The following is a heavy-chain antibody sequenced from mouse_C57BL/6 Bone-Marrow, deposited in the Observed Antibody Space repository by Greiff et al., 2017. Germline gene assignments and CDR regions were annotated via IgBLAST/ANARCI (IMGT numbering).Heavy chain of an antibody. V-gene: IGHV1-72*01. D-gene: IGHD1-1*01. CDR3: ASRDYYGSSYLDY. J-gene: IGHJ2*01. CDR1: GYTFTSYW. CDR2: IDPNSGGP. Sequence: QVQLQQSGAELVKPGASVKLSCKASGYTFTSYWMHWVKQRPGRGLEWIGRIDPNSGGPKYNEKFKSKATLTVDKASSKAYLQLSSLTSEDSAVYCCASRDYYGSSYLDYWGQGTTLTVSS.